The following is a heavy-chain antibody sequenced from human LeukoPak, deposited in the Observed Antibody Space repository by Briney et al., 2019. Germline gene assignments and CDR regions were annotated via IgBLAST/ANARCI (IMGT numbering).Heavy chain of an antibody. CDR2: IFYSGSI. CDR1: GASISRYY. Sequence: SETLSLTCTVSGASISRYYWSWIRQPPGKGLEWIGYIFYSGSILYNPSLQSRVTISVDTSKNQISLKLTSVTAADTAVYYCASGPYPAAGTYHQFDYWGQGTLVTVSS. J-gene: IGHJ4*02. D-gene: IGHD6-13*01. V-gene: IGHV4-59*01. CDR3: ASGPYPAAGTYHQFDY.